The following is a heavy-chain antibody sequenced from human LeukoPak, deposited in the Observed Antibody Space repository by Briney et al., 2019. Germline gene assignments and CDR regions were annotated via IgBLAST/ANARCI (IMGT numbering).Heavy chain of an antibody. D-gene: IGHD1-20*01. CDR2: IIPIFGTA. J-gene: IGHJ4*02. V-gene: IGHV1-69*05. CDR1: GGTFSSYA. CDR3: ARGGGASYNWNC. Sequence: SVKVSCKASGGTFSSYAISWVRQAPGQGLEWMGRIIPIFGTANYAQKFQGRVTITTDESTSTAYMELSSLRSEDTAVYYCARGGGASYNWNCWGQGTLVTVSS.